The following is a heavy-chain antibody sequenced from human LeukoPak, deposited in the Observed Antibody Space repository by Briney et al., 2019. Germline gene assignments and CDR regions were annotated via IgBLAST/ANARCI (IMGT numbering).Heavy chain of an antibody. J-gene: IGHJ4*02. CDR2: ISSSSTTI. CDR1: GFSFSRYT. V-gene: IGHV3-48*01. D-gene: IGHD6-13*01. Sequence: GGSLRLSCAASGFSFSRYTMSWVRPAPGKGLEWISYISSSSTTIKYADSVKGRFIISRDNAKNSVYLQMNSLRAEDTAVYYCALIAVDWQQPFDYWGQGTLVTVSS. CDR3: ALIAVDWQQPFDY.